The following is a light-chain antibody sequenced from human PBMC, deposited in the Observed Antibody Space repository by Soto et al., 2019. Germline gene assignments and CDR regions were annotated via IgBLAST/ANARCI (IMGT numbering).Light chain of an antibody. Sequence: DIQMTQSPSTLSASVGDRVTITSRASQSISSWLAWYQQKPGKAPKLLIYKASSLESGVPSRFSGSGSGTEFTLTISSLQPDDFATYYCQQYNSYLYTFGQGTKVDIK. CDR2: KAS. J-gene: IGKJ2*01. CDR3: QQYNSYLYT. V-gene: IGKV1-5*03. CDR1: QSISSW.